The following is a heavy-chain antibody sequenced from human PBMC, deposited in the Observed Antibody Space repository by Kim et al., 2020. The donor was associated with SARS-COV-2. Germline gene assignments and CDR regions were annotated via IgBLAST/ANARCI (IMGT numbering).Heavy chain of an antibody. Sequence: GGSLRLSCAASGFTFSNFWMTWVRQAPGKGLEWVANIKQDGSEKYYVDSAKARFTISRDNTKNSLYLQINSLRAEDTAVYYCARVRPGTTFDYWGQGTLV. CDR3: ARVRPGTTFDY. CDR2: IKQDGSEK. J-gene: IGHJ4*02. V-gene: IGHV3-7*03. CDR1: GFTFSNFW. D-gene: IGHD4-17*01.